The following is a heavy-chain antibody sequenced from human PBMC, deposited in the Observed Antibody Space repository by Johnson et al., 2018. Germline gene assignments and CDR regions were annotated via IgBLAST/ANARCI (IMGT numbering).Heavy chain of an antibody. V-gene: IGHV3-9*01. CDR2: ISWNSGSI. D-gene: IGHD3-3*01. J-gene: IGHJ1*01. CDR1: GFTFDDYA. Sequence: VQLVESGGGLVQPGRSLRLSCAASGFTFDDYAMHWVRQAPGKGLEWVSGISWNSGSIGYADSVEGRFTLSRDNAKNSLYLQMNSLRPEDTALYYCAKAPVGWLGEGAEYFQHWGQGTLVTVSS. CDR3: AKAPVGWLGEGAEYFQH.